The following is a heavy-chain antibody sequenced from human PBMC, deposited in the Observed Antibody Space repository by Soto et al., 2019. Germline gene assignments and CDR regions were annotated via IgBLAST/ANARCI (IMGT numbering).Heavy chain of an antibody. CDR1: GFTFSSYG. V-gene: IGHV3-30*18. CDR3: AKDSTLCSSTSCYSAFDI. D-gene: IGHD2-2*02. Sequence: QVQLVESGGGVVQPGRSLRLSCAASGFTFSSYGMHWVRQAPGKGLEWVAVISYDGSNKYYADSVKGRFTISRDNSKNTLYLQMNSLRAEGTAVYYCAKDSTLCSSTSCYSAFDIWGQGTMVTVSS. J-gene: IGHJ3*02. CDR2: ISYDGSNK.